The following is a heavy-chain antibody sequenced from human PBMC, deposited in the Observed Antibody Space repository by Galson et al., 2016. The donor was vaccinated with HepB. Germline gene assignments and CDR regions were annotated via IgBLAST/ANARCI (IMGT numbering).Heavy chain of an antibody. CDR2: ISTTSSAI. CDR3: AKRAHATGDYCGMDV. V-gene: IGHV3-48*01. Sequence: SLRLSCAASGFTFSGYKMHWVRQAPGKALEWVSYISTTSSAIYYADSVKGRFSISRDNAKNSLSLQMNSLRAEDTAVYYCAKRAHATGDYCGMDVWGQGTTVTVSS. D-gene: IGHD2-15*01. J-gene: IGHJ6*02. CDR1: GFTFSGYK.